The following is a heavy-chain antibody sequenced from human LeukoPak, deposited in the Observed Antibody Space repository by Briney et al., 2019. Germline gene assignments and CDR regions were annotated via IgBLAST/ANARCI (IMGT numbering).Heavy chain of an antibody. CDR3: ARGRGRITIFGEVMFRFEP. CDR2: MNPNSGNT. D-gene: IGHD3-3*01. Sequence: ASVKASCKASGYTFTSYDINWVRQATGQGVEWMGWMNPNSGNTGYAQKLQGRVTITRNTSISTAYMELSSLRSEDTAVYYCARGRGRITIFGEVMFRFEPWGQGTLVTVSS. J-gene: IGHJ5*02. CDR1: GYTFTSYD. V-gene: IGHV1-8*03.